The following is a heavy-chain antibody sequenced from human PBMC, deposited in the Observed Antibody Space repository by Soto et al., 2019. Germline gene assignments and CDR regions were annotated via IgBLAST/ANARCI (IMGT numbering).Heavy chain of an antibody. CDR3: ARGDYGSGYFQH. Sequence: QVQLVESGGGVVQPGRSLRLSCAASGFTFSSYGMHWVRQAPGKGLEWVAVIWYDGSNKYYADSVKGRFTISRDNSKNTLSLKMNSLRADDTAVYYCARGDYGSGYFQHWGQGTLVTVSS. J-gene: IGHJ1*01. V-gene: IGHV3-33*01. D-gene: IGHD4-17*01. CDR1: GFTFSSYG. CDR2: IWYDGSNK.